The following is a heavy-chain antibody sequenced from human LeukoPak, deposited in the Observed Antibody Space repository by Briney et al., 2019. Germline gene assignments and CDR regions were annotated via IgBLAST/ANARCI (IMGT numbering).Heavy chain of an antibody. CDR1: RYTFTGYF. CDR3: ARERLRVTMVRGVVRGRHNWFDP. Sequence: DSVKVSCQASRYTFTGYFMHWVRQAPGQGLAWMGWINPNSGDTNYAQKFQGRVTMTRDTSISTAYMELSRLRSDHTAVYYCARERLRVTMVRGVVRGRHNWFDPWGQGTLVTVSS. J-gene: IGHJ5*02. CDR2: INPNSGDT. V-gene: IGHV1-2*02. D-gene: IGHD3-10*01.